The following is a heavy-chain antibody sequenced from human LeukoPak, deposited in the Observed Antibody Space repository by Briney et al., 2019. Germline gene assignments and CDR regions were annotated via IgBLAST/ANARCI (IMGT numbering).Heavy chain of an antibody. CDR2: IYYSGTT. J-gene: IGHJ4*02. D-gene: IGHD4-17*01. Sequence: PSETLSLTCTVSGGSISSDYWGWIRQSPGKGLEWIGYIYYSGTTYYNPSLKSRVTMSVDTSKKQFSLKLSSVTAADTAVYYCARGRPPHDYGTLFDYWGQGTLVTVSS. CDR1: GGSISSDY. V-gene: IGHV4-59*01. CDR3: ARGRPPHDYGTLFDY.